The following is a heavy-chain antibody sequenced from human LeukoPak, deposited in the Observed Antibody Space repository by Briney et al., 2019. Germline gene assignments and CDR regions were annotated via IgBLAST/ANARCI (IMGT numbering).Heavy chain of an antibody. CDR2: NSDSGTT. D-gene: IGHD3-10*01. Sequence: SETLSLTCTVSSGSITSSSYCWGWIRQPPGKGLEWIGSNSDSGTTSYNPSLKSRVTISVDTSKKQFSLKLSSVTAADTAVYYCARVDIGSGSYYRYYYYVDVWGKGTTVTVSS. CDR3: ARVDIGSGSYYRYYYYVDV. CDR1: SGSITSSSYC. J-gene: IGHJ6*03. V-gene: IGHV4-39*07.